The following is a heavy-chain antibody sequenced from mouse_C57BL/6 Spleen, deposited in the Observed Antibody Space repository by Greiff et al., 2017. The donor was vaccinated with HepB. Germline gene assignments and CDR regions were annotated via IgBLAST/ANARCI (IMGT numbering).Heavy chain of an antibody. CDR3: AKNYYGSRGWYFDV. J-gene: IGHJ1*03. D-gene: IGHD1-1*01. CDR2: ISSGSSTI. CDR1: GFTFSDYG. Sequence: EVQLQESGGGLVKPGGSLKLSCAASGFTFSDYGMHWVRQAPEKGLEWVAYISSGSSTIYYADTVKGRFTISRDNAKNTLFLQMTSLRSEDTAMYYCAKNYYGSRGWYFDVWGTGTTVTVSS. V-gene: IGHV5-17*01.